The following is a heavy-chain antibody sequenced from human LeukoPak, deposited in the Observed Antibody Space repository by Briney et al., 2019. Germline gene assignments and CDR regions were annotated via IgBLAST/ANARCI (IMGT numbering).Heavy chain of an antibody. V-gene: IGHV4-34*01. CDR1: DESFSGYY. Sequence: PSETLSLTCAVYDESFSGYYWSWIRQPPGKGLECIGEINHSGSTNYNPSLKSRVTISVDTSKNQFSLELSSVTAADTAVYYCARGTQQLDADAFDIWGQGTMVTVSS. D-gene: IGHD6-13*01. CDR2: INHSGST. CDR3: ARGTQQLDADAFDI. J-gene: IGHJ3*02.